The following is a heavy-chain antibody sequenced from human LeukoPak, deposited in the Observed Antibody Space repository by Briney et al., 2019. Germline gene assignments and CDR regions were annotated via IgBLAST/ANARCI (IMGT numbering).Heavy chain of an antibody. D-gene: IGHD4-23*01. CDR2: IRYDGSYE. Sequence: GGSLRLSCAASGFTFSNYGMHWVRQSPGKGLGWVAFIRYDGSYEYYADSVRGRFTVSRDNSKNTLYLQMNSLRAEDTAVYYCARDNVGWLSVVTTYEYWGQGTLVTVSS. CDR1: GFTFSNYG. CDR3: ARDNVGWLSVVTTYEY. V-gene: IGHV3-30*02. J-gene: IGHJ4*02.